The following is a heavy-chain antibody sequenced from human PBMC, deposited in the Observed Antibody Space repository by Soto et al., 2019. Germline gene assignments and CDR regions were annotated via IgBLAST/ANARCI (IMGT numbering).Heavy chain of an antibody. CDR3: ARQADYYDSNHFDY. D-gene: IGHD3-22*01. Sequence: SETLSLTCTVSGGSISSSSYYWGWIRQPPGKGLEWIGSIYYSGSTYYNPSLKSRVTISVDTSKNQFSLKLSSVTAADTAVYYCARQADYYDSNHFDYWGQGTLVTVSS. J-gene: IGHJ4*02. CDR2: IYYSGST. V-gene: IGHV4-39*01. CDR1: GGSISSSSYY.